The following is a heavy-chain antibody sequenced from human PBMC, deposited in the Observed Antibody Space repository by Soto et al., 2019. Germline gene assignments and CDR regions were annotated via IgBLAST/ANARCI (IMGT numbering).Heavy chain of an antibody. CDR2: INAYNGNT. J-gene: IGHJ6*02. Sequence: QVQLVQSGAEVKNPGASVKVSCKASGYSFTRYGIAWARQAPGQGPEWRGWINAYNGNTNYAQNLQGGLTLTTEAYMTAASVELSTLRSNAANIHNCAMVDVYVTTTPLEVWGQGTKVTVSS. D-gene: IGHD3-16*01. CDR3: AMVDVYVTTTPLEV. CDR1: GYSFTRYG. V-gene: IGHV1-18*01.